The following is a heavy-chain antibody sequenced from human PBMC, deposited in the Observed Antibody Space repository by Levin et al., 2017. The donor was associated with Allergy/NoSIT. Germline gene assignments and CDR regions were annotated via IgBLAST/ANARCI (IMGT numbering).Heavy chain of an antibody. Sequence: GGSLRLSCAASGFIFYSYALHWVRQAPGKGLEWVAVISYDGDSEYYADSVKGRFTIFRDNSNNTVHLQMNSLRADDTAVYYCAREDTDYYDIRGSKSGVFDIWGQGTMVIVSS. CDR2: ISYDGDSE. J-gene: IGHJ3*02. CDR3: AREDTDYYDIRGSKSGVFDI. CDR1: GFIFYSYA. D-gene: IGHD3-22*01. V-gene: IGHV3-30-3*01.